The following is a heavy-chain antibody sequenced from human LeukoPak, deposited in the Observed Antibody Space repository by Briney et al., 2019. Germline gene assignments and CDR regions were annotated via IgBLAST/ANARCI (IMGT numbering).Heavy chain of an antibody. D-gene: IGHD4-11*01. CDR2: NYYNQNI. CDR1: GGSITSYY. Sequence: PSETPSLTCTVSGGSITSYYWSWIRQPPGKGLEWIGYNYYNQNINYNPSLKSRVTISVDTSKNQFSLKLRYVTAADTAVYYCARYDYSYYWAFDNWGQGTLVTVSS. CDR3: ARYDYSYYWAFDN. V-gene: IGHV4-59*08. J-gene: IGHJ4*02.